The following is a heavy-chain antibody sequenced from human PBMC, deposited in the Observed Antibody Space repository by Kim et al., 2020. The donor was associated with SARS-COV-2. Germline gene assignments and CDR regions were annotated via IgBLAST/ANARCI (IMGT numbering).Heavy chain of an antibody. V-gene: IGHV3-30*18. J-gene: IGHJ4*02. CDR3: AKTGQPYSSGWYYFDY. CDR2: ISYDGSNK. D-gene: IGHD6-19*01. Sequence: GGSLRLSCAASGFTFSSYGMHWVRQAPGKGLEWVAVISYDGSNKYYADSVKGRFTISRDNSKNTLYLQMNSLRAEDTAVYYCAKTGQPYSSGWYYFDYWGQGTLVIVSS. CDR1: GFTFSSYG.